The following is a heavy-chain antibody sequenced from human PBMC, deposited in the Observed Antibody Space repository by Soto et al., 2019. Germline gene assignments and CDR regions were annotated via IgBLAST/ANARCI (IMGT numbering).Heavy chain of an antibody. D-gene: IGHD3-22*01. CDR3: AKGDSSGYPQYFDY. Sequence: QVQLVESGAGVVQPGRSLRLSCAASGFTFSSYGMHWVRQAPGKGLEWVAVISYDGSNKYYADSVKGRFTIARDNTKNTLYLQMNSLRAEDTAVYYCAKGDSSGYPQYFDYWGQGTLVTVSS. V-gene: IGHV3-30*18. J-gene: IGHJ4*02. CDR2: ISYDGSNK. CDR1: GFTFSSYG.